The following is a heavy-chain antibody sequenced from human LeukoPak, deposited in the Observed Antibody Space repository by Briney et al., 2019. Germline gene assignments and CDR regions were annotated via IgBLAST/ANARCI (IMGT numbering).Heavy chain of an antibody. CDR3: ARDPTQYTTAWYSDY. V-gene: IGHV3-33*01. J-gene: IGHJ4*02. Sequence: GGSLRLSCTASGFSFSAYGMPWVRQAPGKGLEWVAVIWYDGSSQYYADSVKGRFTFSRDNSKNTLFLQMNSLRAEDTAVYYCARDPTQYTTAWYSDYWGQGTLVTVSS. CDR1: GFSFSAYG. CDR2: IWYDGSSQ. D-gene: IGHD2/OR15-2a*01.